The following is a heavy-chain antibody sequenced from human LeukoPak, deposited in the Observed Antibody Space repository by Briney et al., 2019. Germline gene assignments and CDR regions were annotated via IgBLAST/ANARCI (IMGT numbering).Heavy chain of an antibody. CDR3: ASIDGHYYDSSGYYTTLPHWFDP. V-gene: IGHV1-18*01. CDR2: ISAYNGNT. CDR1: GYTFTSYG. D-gene: IGHD3-22*01. Sequence: ASVKVSCKASGYTFTSYGISWLRQTPGQGLEWMGWISAYNGNTNYAQKLQGRVTMTTDTSTSTAYMELRSLRSDDTAVYYCASIDGHYYDSSGYYTTLPHWFDPWGQGTLVTVSS. J-gene: IGHJ5*02.